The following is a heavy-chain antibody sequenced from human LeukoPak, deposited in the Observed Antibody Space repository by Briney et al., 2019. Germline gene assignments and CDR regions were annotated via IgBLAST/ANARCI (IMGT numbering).Heavy chain of an antibody. V-gene: IGHV4-39*07. CDR2: INDSESI. D-gene: IGHD3-22*01. CDR1: GGSISSSSSY. CDR3: AREYYYDSSGYYSLAH. Sequence: SETLSLTCTVSGGSISSSSSYWGWIRQPPGKGLEWIASINDSESIYYNPPLKSRVTISVDTSKNQFSLNLSSVTAADTAVYYCAREYYYDSSGYYSLAHWGQGTLVTVSS. J-gene: IGHJ4*02.